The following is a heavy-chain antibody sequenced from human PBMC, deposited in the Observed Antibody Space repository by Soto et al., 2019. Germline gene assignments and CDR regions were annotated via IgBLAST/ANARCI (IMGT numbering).Heavy chain of an antibody. D-gene: IGHD4-4*01. V-gene: IGHV4-34*01. Sequence: SETLSLTCAVYGGSFSGYYWSWIRQPPGKGLEWIGEINHSGSTNYNPSLKSRVTISVDTSKNQFSLKLSSVTAADTAVYYCARGAPRVTTSSWFDTWGQGTLVTVSS. J-gene: IGHJ5*02. CDR2: INHSGST. CDR3: ARGAPRVTTSSWFDT. CDR1: GGSFSGYY.